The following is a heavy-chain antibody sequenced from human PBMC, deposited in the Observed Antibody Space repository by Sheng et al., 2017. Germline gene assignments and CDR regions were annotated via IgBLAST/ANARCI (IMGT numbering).Heavy chain of an antibody. CDR3: ARDITGIVVVPAAMGY. J-gene: IGHJ4*02. Sequence: QVQLVQSGAEVKKPGSSVKVSCKASGGTFSSYAISWVRQAPGQGLEWMGGIIPILGIANYAQKFQGRVTITADKSTSTAYMELSSLRSEDTAVYYCARDITGIVVVPAAMGYWGQGTLVTVSS. CDR2: IIPILGIA. CDR1: GGTFSSYA. D-gene: IGHD2-2*01. V-gene: IGHV1-69*04.